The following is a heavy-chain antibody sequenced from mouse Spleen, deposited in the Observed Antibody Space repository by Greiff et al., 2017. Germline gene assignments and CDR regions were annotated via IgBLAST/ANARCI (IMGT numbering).Heavy chain of an antibody. J-gene: IGHJ2*01. CDR2: INYDGSST. CDR1: GFTFSDYY. Sequence: EVMLVESEGGLVQPGSSMKLSCTASGFTFSDYYMAWVRQVPEKGLEWVANINYDGSSTYYLDSLKSRFIISRDNAKNILYLQMSSLKSEDTATYYCARGGELRPFDDWGQGTTLTVSS. V-gene: IGHV5-16*01. CDR3: ARGGELRPFDD. D-gene: IGHD2-4*01.